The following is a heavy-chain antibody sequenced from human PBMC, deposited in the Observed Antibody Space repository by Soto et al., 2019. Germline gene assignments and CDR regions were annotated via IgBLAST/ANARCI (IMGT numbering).Heavy chain of an antibody. CDR2: LYPDDSNT. J-gene: IGHJ6*02. Sequence: EVHLVQSGAEVKESGESLKISCKGSGYTFADYWIGWVRQMPGKGLEWVGFLYPDDSNTIYSPSFQGLVTISGDKYINTAYLQWSSLKASDTATYYCARLGFGGCSGGRCYLSYDYSGMDVWGQGTTVTVSS. V-gene: IGHV5-51*03. D-gene: IGHD2-15*01. CDR3: ARLGFGGCSGGRCYLSYDYSGMDV. CDR1: GYTFADYW.